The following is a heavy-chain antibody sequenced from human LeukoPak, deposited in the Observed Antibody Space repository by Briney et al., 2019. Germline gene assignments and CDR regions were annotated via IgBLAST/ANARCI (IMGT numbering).Heavy chain of an antibody. D-gene: IGHD3-16*01. Sequence: GGSLRLSCAASVFTFSSYWMSWVRQAPGKGLEWVANIKQDGSEKYYVDSVKGRFTIPRDNAKNSLYLQMNSLRAEDTAVYYCARDPHYDYVWGSFDYWGQGTLVTVSS. CDR3: ARDPHYDYVWGSFDY. CDR2: IKQDGSEK. V-gene: IGHV3-7*01. J-gene: IGHJ4*02. CDR1: VFTFSSYW.